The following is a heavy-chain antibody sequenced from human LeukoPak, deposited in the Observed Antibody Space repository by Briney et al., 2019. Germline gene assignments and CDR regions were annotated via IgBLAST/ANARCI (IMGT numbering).Heavy chain of an antibody. D-gene: IGHD2-2*01. CDR2: IYYSGST. CDR3: ARLVVPAAMSPKGLYYFDY. CDR1: GGSISSNSYY. J-gene: IGHJ4*02. Sequence: SETLSLTCTVSGGSISSNSYYWGWIRQPPGKGLEWIGSIYYSGSTCYNPSLKSRVTISVDTSKNQFSLKLSSVTAADTAVYYCARLVVPAAMSPKGLYYFDYWGQGTLVTVSS. V-gene: IGHV4-39*01.